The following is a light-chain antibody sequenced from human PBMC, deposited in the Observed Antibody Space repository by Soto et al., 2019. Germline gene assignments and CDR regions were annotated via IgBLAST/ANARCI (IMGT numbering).Light chain of an antibody. J-gene: IGLJ2*01. CDR2: LNFDGSQ. Sequence: QLVLTQSPSASASLGASVKLTCTLSSEHYNYAIAWHQQQPQKGPRYLMKLNFDGSQSKGDGIPGRFSGSSSGAERYLTISSLQSDDEADYYCQTWDTAYVVFGGGTKVTVL. CDR1: SEHYNYA. V-gene: IGLV4-69*01. CDR3: QTWDTAYVV.